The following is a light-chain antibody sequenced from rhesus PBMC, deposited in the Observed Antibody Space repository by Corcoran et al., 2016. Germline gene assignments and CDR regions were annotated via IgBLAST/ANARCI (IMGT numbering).Light chain of an antibody. V-gene: IGKV1-22*01. CDR3: LQYSSSPFT. CDR1: QDITSW. Sequence: DIQMTQSPSSLSASVGDKVTITCRASQDITSWLAWYQQKPGKAPKLLIYKASSLQTGVPARFSGSGSCTDFTLTISSLQPEDCATYYCLQYSSSPFTFGPGTKLDIE. CDR2: KAS. J-gene: IGKJ3*01.